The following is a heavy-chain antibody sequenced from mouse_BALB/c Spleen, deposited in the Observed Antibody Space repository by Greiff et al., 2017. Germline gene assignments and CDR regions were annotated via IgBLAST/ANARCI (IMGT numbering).Heavy chain of an antibody. Sequence: VQLKESGTVLARPGASVKMSCKASGYTFTSYWMHWVKQRPGQGLEWIGAIYPGNSDTSYNQKFKGKAKLTAVTSTSTAYMELSSLTNEDSAVYYCTRSGFITTVVEEGYYAMDYWGQGTSVTVSS. CDR2: IYPGNSDT. V-gene: IGHV1-5*01. CDR1: GYTFTSYW. J-gene: IGHJ4*01. D-gene: IGHD1-1*01. CDR3: TRSGFITTVVEEGYYAMDY.